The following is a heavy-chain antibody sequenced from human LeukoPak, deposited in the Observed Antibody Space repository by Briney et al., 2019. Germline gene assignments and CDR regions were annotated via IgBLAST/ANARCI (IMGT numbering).Heavy chain of an antibody. Sequence: SETLSLTCTVSGGSISSGGYYWSWIRQHPGKGLEWIGYIYYSGSTYYNPSLKSRVTISADTSKNQFSLKLSSVTAADTAVYYCARSRGYCSSTSCKSSRYYYYYYMDVWGKGTTVTVSS. CDR2: IYYSGST. V-gene: IGHV4-31*03. CDR3: ARSRGYCSSTSCKSSRYYYYYYMDV. J-gene: IGHJ6*03. CDR1: GGSISSGGYY. D-gene: IGHD2-2*01.